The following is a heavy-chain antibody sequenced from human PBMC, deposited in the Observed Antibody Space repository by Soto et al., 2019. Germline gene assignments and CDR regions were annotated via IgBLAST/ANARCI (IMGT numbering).Heavy chain of an antibody. CDR2: ISGSGGST. V-gene: IGHV3-23*01. CDR3: AKDIIFGVVIVTDYYGMDV. CDR1: GFTFSSYA. D-gene: IGHD3-3*01. J-gene: IGHJ6*02. Sequence: GSLRLSCAASGFTFSSYAMSWVRQAPGKGLEWVSAISGSGGSTYYADSVKGRFTISRDNSKNTLYLQMNSLRAEDTAVYYCAKDIIFGVVIVTDYYGMDVWGQGTTVTVSS.